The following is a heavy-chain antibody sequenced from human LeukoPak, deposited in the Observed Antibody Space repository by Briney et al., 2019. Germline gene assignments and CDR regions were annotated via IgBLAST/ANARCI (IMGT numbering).Heavy chain of an antibody. CDR3: AKVVAAKGDYFDY. CDR1: GFTFSSYA. Sequence: GGSLRLSCAASGFTFSSYAMSWVRQAPGKGLEWVSGTSGSGGSTYYADSVKGRFTISRDSSKNTLYLQMNSLRAEDTAVYYCAKVVAAKGDYFDYWGQGTLVTVSS. D-gene: IGHD2-15*01. J-gene: IGHJ4*02. CDR2: TSGSGGST. V-gene: IGHV3-23*01.